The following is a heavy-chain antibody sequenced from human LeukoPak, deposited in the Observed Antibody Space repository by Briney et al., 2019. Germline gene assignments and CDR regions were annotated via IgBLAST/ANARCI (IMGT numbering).Heavy chain of an antibody. Sequence: SETLSLTCTVSGGSVSSGSYYWSWIRQPPGKGLEWIGYIYYSGSTNYNPSLRSRVTISVDTSKNQLSLKLSSVTAADTAVYYCARDPGIAAAADYYYYGMDVWGQGTTVTVSS. CDR2: IYYSGST. D-gene: IGHD6-13*01. J-gene: IGHJ6*02. V-gene: IGHV4-61*01. CDR1: GGSVSSGSYY. CDR3: ARDPGIAAAADYYYYGMDV.